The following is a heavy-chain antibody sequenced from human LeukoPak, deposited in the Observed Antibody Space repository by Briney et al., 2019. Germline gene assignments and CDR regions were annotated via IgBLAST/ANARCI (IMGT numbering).Heavy chain of an antibody. Sequence: ASVKVSCKASGYTFTGYYMHWVRQAPGQGLEWMGWINPNSGGTNYAQKLQGRVTMTTDASTSTAYMELRSLRSDDTAVYYCAREEYYYDSSGSFPHRADYWGQGTLVTVSS. D-gene: IGHD3-22*01. CDR1: GYTFTGYY. CDR3: AREEYYYDSSGSFPHRADY. J-gene: IGHJ4*02. V-gene: IGHV1-2*02. CDR2: INPNSGGT.